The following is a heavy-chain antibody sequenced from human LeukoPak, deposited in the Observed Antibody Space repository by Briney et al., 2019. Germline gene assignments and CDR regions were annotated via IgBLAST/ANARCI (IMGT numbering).Heavy chain of an antibody. J-gene: IGHJ4*02. CDR1: GFTFSSYA. CDR3: ALIYGSGSYQPLDY. D-gene: IGHD3-10*01. V-gene: IGHV3-23*01. Sequence: GGSLRLSCAASGFTFSSYAMSWVRQAPGKGLEWVSAISGSGGSTYYADSVKGRFTISRDNSKNTLYLQMNSLGAEDTAVYYCALIYGSGSYQPLDYWGQGTLVTVSS. CDR2: ISGSGGST.